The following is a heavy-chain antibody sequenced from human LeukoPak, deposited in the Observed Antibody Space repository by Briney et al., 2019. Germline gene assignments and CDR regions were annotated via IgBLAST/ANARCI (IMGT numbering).Heavy chain of an antibody. V-gene: IGHV4-34*01. Sequence: KPSETLSLTCAVYGGSFSGYYWSWIRQPPGKGLEWIGEINHSGSTNYNPSLKSRVTISVDTSKNQFSLKLSSVTAADTAVYYCARGYPRFTIFGVVIVPDFDYWGQGTLVTVSS. D-gene: IGHD3-3*01. J-gene: IGHJ4*02. CDR2: INHSGST. CDR3: ARGYPRFTIFGVVIVPDFDY. CDR1: GGSFSGYY.